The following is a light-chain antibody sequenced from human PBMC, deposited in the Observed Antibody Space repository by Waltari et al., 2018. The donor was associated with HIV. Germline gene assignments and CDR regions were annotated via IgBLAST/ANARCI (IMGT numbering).Light chain of an antibody. V-gene: IGLV1-40*01. J-gene: IGLJ2*01. Sequence: QSVVTQPPSVSGAPGQRVTISCTGSSSNIGAGYDVHWYQQLPGSAPKLHSYGNSNRPSGVPDRFSGAKSGTSASLAITGLQAEDEADYYCQSYDSSLSGSDVVFGGGTELTVL. CDR1: SSNIGAGYD. CDR2: GNS. CDR3: QSYDSSLSGSDVV.